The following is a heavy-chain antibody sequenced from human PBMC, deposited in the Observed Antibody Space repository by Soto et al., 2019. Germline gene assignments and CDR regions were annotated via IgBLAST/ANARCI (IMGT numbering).Heavy chain of an antibody. CDR3: ARDPRVPNWFDP. J-gene: IGHJ5*02. D-gene: IGHD3-10*01. CDR2: ISAYNGNT. V-gene: IGHV1-18*01. Sequence: ASVQVSCKASGYTFTSYGISWVRQAPGQGLEWMGWISAYNGNTNYAQKLQGRVTMTTDTSTSTAYMELRSLRSDDTAVYYCARDPRVPNWFDPWGQGTLVTVSS. CDR1: GYTFTSYG.